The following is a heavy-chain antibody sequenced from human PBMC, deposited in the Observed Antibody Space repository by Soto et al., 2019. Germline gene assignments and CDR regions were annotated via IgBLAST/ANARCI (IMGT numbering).Heavy chain of an antibody. D-gene: IGHD5-12*01. CDR1: GGSISSGGYS. J-gene: IGHJ6*02. Sequence: QLQLQESGSGLVKPSQTLSLTCAVSGGSISSGGYSWSWIRQPPGKGLEWIGYIYRSGSTYYNPAHKSRVTVSVDRSKNQFSLKLGSVTAADTAVYYGARRRGFPDSYGMDVWGQGPTVTVSS. V-gene: IGHV4-30-2*01. CDR2: IYRSGST. CDR3: ARRRGFPDSYGMDV.